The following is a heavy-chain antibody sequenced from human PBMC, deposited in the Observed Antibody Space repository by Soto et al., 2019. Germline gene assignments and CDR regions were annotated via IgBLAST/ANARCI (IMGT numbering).Heavy chain of an antibody. D-gene: IGHD6-6*01. CDR2: IYYSGST. V-gene: IGHV4-59*08. Sequence: SDTLSLTCTVSGGSISSYYWRLIRQPPEKGLEWIGYIYYSGSTNYNPSLKSRVTISVDTSKNQFSLNLSSVTAADTAVYYCARQFLGEYSSSWDYYYYYYMDVWGKGTTVTVSS. CDR3: ARQFLGEYSSSWDYYYYYYMDV. CDR1: GGSISSYY. J-gene: IGHJ6*03.